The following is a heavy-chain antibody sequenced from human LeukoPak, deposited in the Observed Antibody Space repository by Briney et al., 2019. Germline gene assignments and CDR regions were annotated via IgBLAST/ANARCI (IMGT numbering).Heavy chain of an antibody. V-gene: IGHV3-11*01. CDR2: ISSSVSNI. CDR3: ARGGSDTAMAHDY. D-gene: IGHD5-18*01. Sequence: PGGSLRLSSAASGFTFSDYYMSWIRQAPGKGLEWVSYISSSVSNIYYADSVKGRFTISRDNAKNSLYLQMNSLRAEDTAVYFCARGGSDTAMAHDYWGQGTLVTVSS. J-gene: IGHJ4*02. CDR1: GFTFSDYY.